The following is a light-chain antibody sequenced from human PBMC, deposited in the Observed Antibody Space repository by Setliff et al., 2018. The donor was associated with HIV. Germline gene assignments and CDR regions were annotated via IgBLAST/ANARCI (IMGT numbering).Light chain of an antibody. V-gene: IGLV2-8*01. Sequence: QSALTQPPSASGSPGQSVTISCTGTSSDVGGYDYVSWYQQHPGKAPKLMIYDVTKRPSGVSNRFSGSKSCNTASLTISGLQAEDEADYYCCSYADSNTFVFGTGTKGTVL. CDR1: SSDVGGYDY. CDR2: DVT. CDR3: CSYADSNTFV. J-gene: IGLJ1*01.